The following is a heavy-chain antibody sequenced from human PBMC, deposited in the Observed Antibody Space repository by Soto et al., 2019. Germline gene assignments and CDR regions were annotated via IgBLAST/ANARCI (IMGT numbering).Heavy chain of an antibody. CDR2: IYSGGST. Sequence: EVQLVESGGGLVQPGGSLRLSCAASGFTVSSNYMSWVRQAPGKGLEWVSVIYSGGSTYYADSVKGRFTIYRDNSKYTLYLQINSRRAEDTAAYYCTRDRIPTGMDVWGQGTTVTVSS. CDR1: GFTVSSNY. J-gene: IGHJ6*02. V-gene: IGHV3-66*01. CDR3: TRDRIPTGMDV.